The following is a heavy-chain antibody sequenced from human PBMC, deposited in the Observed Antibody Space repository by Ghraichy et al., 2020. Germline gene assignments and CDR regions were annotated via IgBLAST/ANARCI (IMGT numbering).Heavy chain of an antibody. CDR3: AREGNGWFGDGLAEYYYYGMDV. Sequence: SVKVSCKASGGTFSSYAISWVRQAPGQGLEWMGGIIPIFGTANYAQKFQGRVTITADESTSTAYMELSSLRSEDTAVYYCAREGNGWFGDGLAEYYYYGMDVWGQGTTVTVSS. V-gene: IGHV1-69*13. J-gene: IGHJ6*02. D-gene: IGHD3-10*01. CDR2: IIPIFGTA. CDR1: GGTFSSYA.